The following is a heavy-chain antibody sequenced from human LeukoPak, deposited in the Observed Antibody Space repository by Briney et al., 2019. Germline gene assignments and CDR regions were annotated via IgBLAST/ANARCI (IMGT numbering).Heavy chain of an antibody. V-gene: IGHV1-8*01. Sequence: ASVKVSCKASGYTFTSYDINWVRQATGQGLEWMGWMNPNSGNTGYAQKFQGRVTMTRNTSISTAYMELSSLRSDDTAVYYCARDANPYSSGWFDYWGQGTLVTVSS. CDR3: ARDANPYSSGWFDY. CDR2: MNPNSGNT. D-gene: IGHD6-19*01. CDR1: GYTFTSYD. J-gene: IGHJ4*02.